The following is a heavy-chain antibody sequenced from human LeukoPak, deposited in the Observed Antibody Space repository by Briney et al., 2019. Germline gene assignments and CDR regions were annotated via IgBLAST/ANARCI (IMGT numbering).Heavy chain of an antibody. D-gene: IGHD4-17*01. CDR3: ARGRELGSDYSPPFDH. V-gene: IGHV1-2*02. J-gene: IGHJ5*02. Sequence: GASVVVSCKASGYTFTGYYMHWVRQAPGQGLEWMGWINAKSGDTKFAQKFQGRVTMTRDTSISTAYMELSSLRSDDTAVYSCARGRELGSDYSPPFDHWAQEAVLTVSS. CDR1: GYTFTGYY. CDR2: INAKSGDT.